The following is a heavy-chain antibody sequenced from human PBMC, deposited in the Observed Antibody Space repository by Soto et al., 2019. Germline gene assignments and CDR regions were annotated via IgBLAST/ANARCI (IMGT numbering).Heavy chain of an antibody. D-gene: IGHD3-9*01. V-gene: IGHV1-18*04. CDR1: GYTFTSYG. CDR2: ISAYNGNT. CDR3: ARERGPYYDILTGPYYYYYGMDV. Sequence: ASVKVSCKASGYTFTSYGISWVRQAPGQGLEWMGWISAYNGNTNYAQKLQGRVTMTTDTSTSTAYMELRSLRSDDTAVYYCARERGPYYDILTGPYYYYYGMDVWGQGTTGTVS. J-gene: IGHJ6*02.